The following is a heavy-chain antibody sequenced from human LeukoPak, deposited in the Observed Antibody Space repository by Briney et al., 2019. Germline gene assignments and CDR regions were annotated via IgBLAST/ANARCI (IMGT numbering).Heavy chain of an antibody. CDR1: GGSISSYY. CDR3: ARVRGGYCSGGSCKYNWFDP. CDR2: IYYSGST. D-gene: IGHD2-15*01. Sequence: SETLSLTCTVSGGSISSYYWSWIRQPPGKGLEWIGYIYYSGSTNYNPSLKSRVTISVDRSKNQFSLKLSSVTAADTAVYYCARVRGGYCSGGSCKYNWFDPWGQGTLVTVSS. J-gene: IGHJ5*02. V-gene: IGHV4-59*12.